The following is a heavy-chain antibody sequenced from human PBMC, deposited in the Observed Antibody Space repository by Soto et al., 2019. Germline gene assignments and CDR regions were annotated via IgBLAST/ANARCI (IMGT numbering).Heavy chain of an antibody. CDR3: GRPSSVYSTEYYFDL. Sequence: PGRTLRLSCAASGFTFSSYAMSWVRQAPGKGLEWVSAISGSGGSTYYADSVKGRFTISRDNSKNTLYLQMNSLRAEDTAVYYCGRPSSVYSTEYYFDLRGKGNLVTV. V-gene: IGHV3-23*01. J-gene: IGHJ4*02. CDR2: ISGSGGST. CDR1: GFTFSSYA. D-gene: IGHD5-18*01.